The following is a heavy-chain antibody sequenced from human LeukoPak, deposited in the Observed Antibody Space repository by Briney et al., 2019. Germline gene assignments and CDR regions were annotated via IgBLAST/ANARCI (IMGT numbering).Heavy chain of an antibody. D-gene: IGHD3-10*01. CDR2: IYSSGNT. J-gene: IGHJ4*02. CDR3: AKVLNYYGSGYFDY. CDR1: GFTVSTNY. V-gene: IGHV3-53*01. Sequence: SGGSLRLSCAASGFTVSTNYMSWVRQAPGKGLEWVSVIYSSGNTYSADSVKGRFTISRDNSKNTLYLQMNSLRAEDTAVYYCAKVLNYYGSGYFDYWGQGTLVTVSS.